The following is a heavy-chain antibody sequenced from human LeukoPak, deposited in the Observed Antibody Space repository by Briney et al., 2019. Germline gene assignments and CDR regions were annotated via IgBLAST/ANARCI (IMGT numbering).Heavy chain of an antibody. D-gene: IGHD3-9*01. CDR1: GFTFRSYW. J-gene: IGHJ4*02. CDR3: ARDNYDILTGYPPLDY. CDR2: IDTDGTDT. Sequence: GGSLRLSCAVSGFTFRSYWMHWVRQAPGKGLVWVSRIDTDGTDTAYADSVKGRFTISRDNAKNTLYLQMNSLRAEDTAVYYCARDNYDILTGYPPLDYWGQGTLVTVSS. V-gene: IGHV3-74*01.